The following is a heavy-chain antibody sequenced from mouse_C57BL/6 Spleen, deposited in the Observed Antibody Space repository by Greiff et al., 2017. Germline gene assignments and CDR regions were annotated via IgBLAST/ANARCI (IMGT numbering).Heavy chain of an antibody. CDR1: GFNIKDDY. J-gene: IGHJ3*01. CDR2: IDPENGDT. Sequence: VQLQQSGAELVRPGASVKLSCTASGFNIKDDYMHWVKQRPEQGLEWIGWIDPENGDTAYASKFQGKATITADTSSNTAYLQLSSLTSEDTAVYYCTTLPPTRFAYWGQGTLVTVSA. CDR3: TTLPPTRFAY. V-gene: IGHV14-4*01.